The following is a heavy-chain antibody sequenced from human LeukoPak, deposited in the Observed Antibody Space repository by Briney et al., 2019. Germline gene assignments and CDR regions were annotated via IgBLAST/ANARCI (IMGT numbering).Heavy chain of an antibody. CDR2: INSDDGST. Sequence: GGSLRLSCAASGFTFSSYWMHWVRQGPGKGLVWVSRINSDDGSTNYADSVKGRFTISRDNAKNTLYVQMNSLRAEDTAVYYCARGRHLYSYAYDYYMDVWGKGTTVTISS. V-gene: IGHV3-74*01. J-gene: IGHJ6*03. CDR3: ARGRHLYSYAYDYYMDV. D-gene: IGHD5-18*01. CDR1: GFTFSSYW.